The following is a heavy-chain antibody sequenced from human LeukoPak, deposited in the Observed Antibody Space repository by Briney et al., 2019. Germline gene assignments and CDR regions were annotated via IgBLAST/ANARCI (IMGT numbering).Heavy chain of an antibody. CDR3: AREHDILTGYYQRRGFDP. J-gene: IGHJ5*02. Sequence: ASVKVSCKASGYTFTSYGISWVRQAPGQGLEWMGWISAYNGNTNYAQKLQGRVTMTTDTSTSTAYMELRSLRSDDTAVYYCAREHDILTGYYQRRGFDPWGQGTLVTVSS. D-gene: IGHD3-9*01. CDR1: GYTFTSYG. CDR2: ISAYNGNT. V-gene: IGHV1-18*01.